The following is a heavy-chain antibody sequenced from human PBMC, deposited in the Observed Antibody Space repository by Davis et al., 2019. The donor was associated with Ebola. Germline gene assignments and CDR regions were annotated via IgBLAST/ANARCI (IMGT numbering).Heavy chain of an antibody. J-gene: IGHJ4*02. CDR1: GVSISTHY. CDR3: SERGSSV. Sequence: PSETLSLTCTVSGVSISTHYWSWIRQPPGKRLEWIGSIYYTGSAYYNSSLASRATISVDTSKNQFSLKLTSVTAADTAMYYCSERGSSVWGQGTLDTVSS. CDR2: IYYTGSA. D-gene: IGHD3-10*01. V-gene: IGHV4-59*03.